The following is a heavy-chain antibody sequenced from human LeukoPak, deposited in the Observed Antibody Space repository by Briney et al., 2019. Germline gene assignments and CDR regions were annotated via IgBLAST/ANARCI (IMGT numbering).Heavy chain of an antibody. CDR3: ARGPHNYDILTGYYIFPQISYYYYGMDV. CDR1: VYTFTSYD. CDR2: MNPNSGNT. D-gene: IGHD3-9*01. V-gene: IGHV1-8*01. Sequence: SVHVSCQASVYTFTSYDLNGVRQATGQGREGMGWMNPNSGNTGYAQKLQGRVTMTRNTSISTGYMELSSLRSEDTAVYYCARGPHNYDILTGYYIFPQISYYYYGMDVWGQGTTVTVSS. J-gene: IGHJ6*02.